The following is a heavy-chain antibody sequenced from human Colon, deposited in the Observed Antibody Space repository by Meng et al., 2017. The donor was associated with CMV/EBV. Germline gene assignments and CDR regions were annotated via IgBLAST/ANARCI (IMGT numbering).Heavy chain of an antibody. D-gene: IGHD1-14*01. CDR1: GFTFTGHY. CDR2: IDANSGGT. V-gene: IGHV1-2*02. J-gene: IGHJ4*02. CDR3: ARDGIRGVFFFDY. Sequence: GRLGQAGAGGKEAGAPVKVSCKASGFTFTGHYMHWVRQAPGQGLEWMGWIDANSGGTNYAQKFQGRLTMTRDTSISTVYMELNRLRSDDTAVYFCARDGIRGVFFFDYWGQGTLVTVSS.